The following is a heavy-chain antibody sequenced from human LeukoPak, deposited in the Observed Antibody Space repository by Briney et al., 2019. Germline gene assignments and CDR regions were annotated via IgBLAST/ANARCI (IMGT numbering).Heavy chain of an antibody. CDR2: IYYSGST. CDR1: GGSISSGGYY. D-gene: IGHD3-22*01. V-gene: IGHV4-31*03. CDR3: ARETDMYYDSSGYSLLARWFDY. J-gene: IGHJ4*02. Sequence: NASETLSLTCTVSGGSISSGGYYWSWIRQHPGKGLEWIGYIYYSGSTYYNPSLKSRVTISVDTSKNQFSLKLSSVTVADTAVYYCARETDMYYDSSGYSLLARWFDYWGQGTLVTVSS.